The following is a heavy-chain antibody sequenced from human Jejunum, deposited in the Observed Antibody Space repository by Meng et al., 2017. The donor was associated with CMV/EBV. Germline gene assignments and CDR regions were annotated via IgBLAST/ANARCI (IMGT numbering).Heavy chain of an antibody. J-gene: IGHJ4*02. CDR1: GGSFSGYQ. CDR3: ARGTTGRWLQSGPYFDY. CDR2: INHGGST. D-gene: IGHD5-24*01. V-gene: IGHV4-34*01. Sequence: QVQLQQWGAGLLRPSETLFLTCLVYGGSFSGYQWSWIRQPPGKGLEWIGEINHGGSTNYNPSLKSRVTISVDTTKNQFSLKLSSVTAADTALYYCARGTTGRWLQSGPYFDYWGQATLVTVSS.